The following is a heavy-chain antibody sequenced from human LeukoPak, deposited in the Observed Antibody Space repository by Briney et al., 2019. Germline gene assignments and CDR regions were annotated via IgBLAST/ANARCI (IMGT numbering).Heavy chain of an antibody. CDR3: ARGTAAVAGIDY. J-gene: IGHJ4*02. D-gene: IGHD6-19*01. CDR2: LAHDGGDR. CDR1: GLTFSNYA. V-gene: IGHV3-30*04. Sequence: GRSLRLSCAASGLTFSNYAMHWVRQAPGKGLEWVAVLAHDGGDRYFADSVKGRLTISRDNSRNTLYLQMSSLRAEDTALYYCARGTAAVAGIDYWGQGTLVTVSS.